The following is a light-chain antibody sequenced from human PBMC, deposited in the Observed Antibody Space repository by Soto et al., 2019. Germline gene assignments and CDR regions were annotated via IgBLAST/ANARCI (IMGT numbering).Light chain of an antibody. CDR3: QAWDNSPHVV. J-gene: IGLJ2*01. Sequence: SYELTQPPSVSVSPGQTATITCSGDKLGDKYVCWYQQKPGQSPLLVIYQDRKRPSGIPERFSGSNSGNTATLTISETQAIDEADYYCQAWDNSPHVVFGGGTPLTVL. CDR2: QDR. CDR1: KLGDKY. V-gene: IGLV3-1*01.